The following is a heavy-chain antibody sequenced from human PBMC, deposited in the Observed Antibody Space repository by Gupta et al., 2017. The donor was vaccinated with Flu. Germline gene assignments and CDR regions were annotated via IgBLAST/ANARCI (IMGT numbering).Heavy chain of an antibody. CDR2: ISGSGGST. J-gene: IGHJ4*02. Sequence: VQLLVSGGGLVQPGGSLTLSCVASGLTFSTYAMTWVRQAPGKGLEWVSTISGSGGSTYYADSVKGRFTISRDNSKNTLYLQMNSLRAEDTAVYYCAKDVKVVGGWYVDYWGQGILVTVSS. D-gene: IGHD6-19*01. V-gene: IGHV3-23*01. CDR1: GLTFSTYA. CDR3: AKDVKVVGGWYVDY.